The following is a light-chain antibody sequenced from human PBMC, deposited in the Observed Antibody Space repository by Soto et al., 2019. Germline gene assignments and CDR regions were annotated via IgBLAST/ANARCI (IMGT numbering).Light chain of an antibody. J-gene: IGKJ5*01. V-gene: IGKV3-20*01. CDR3: QQYGTSEII. CDR2: DTS. CDR1: QSLTNSF. Sequence: EFVLTQSPGTLSVSPGERATLSCRASQSLTNSFIAWYQQRPGQAPRLLIYDTSSRASGIPDRFSGSGSGTDFTLTISRLETEDFAVFYCQQYGTSEIIFGQGTRLDIK.